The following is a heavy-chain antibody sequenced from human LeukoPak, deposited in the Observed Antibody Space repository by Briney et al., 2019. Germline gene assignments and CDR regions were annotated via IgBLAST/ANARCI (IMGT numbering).Heavy chain of an antibody. J-gene: IGHJ4*02. V-gene: IGHV3-53*01. CDR2: IHSGGST. D-gene: IGHD2-2*01. CDR1: GFTVSSNY. Sequence: PGGSLRLSCAASGFTVSSNYMSWVRQAPGKGLEWVSVIHSGGSTYYADSVKGRFTISKDNAKNTVYLQMNNLRAEDTAVYYCVSFYETYWGRGTLVTVSS. CDR3: VSFYETY.